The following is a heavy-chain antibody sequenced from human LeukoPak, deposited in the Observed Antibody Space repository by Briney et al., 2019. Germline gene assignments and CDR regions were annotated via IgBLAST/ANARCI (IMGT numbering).Heavy chain of an antibody. CDR2: ISHSGSAI. CDR1: GFTFSDYY. J-gene: IGHJ5*02. V-gene: IGHV3-11*04. Sequence: GGSLRLSCAASGFTFSDYYMTWIRQAPGKGLEWLLYISHSGSAIYYADSMKGRFTISRDNAKNSAYLQMNSLRAEDTAVYYCAREEYDIGWFDPWGQGTLVTVSS. CDR3: AREEYDIGWFDP. D-gene: IGHD3-9*01.